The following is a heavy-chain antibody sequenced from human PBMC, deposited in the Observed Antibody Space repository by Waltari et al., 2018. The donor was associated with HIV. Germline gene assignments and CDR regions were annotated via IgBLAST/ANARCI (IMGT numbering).Heavy chain of an antibody. V-gene: IGHV4-38-2*02. D-gene: IGHD3-22*01. CDR3: ARDQDYYDSSGYTCYAFDP. Sequence: QVRLQESGPGLVKPSETLSLTCSVSGSSIRSRYYWGWIRQAPGKGLEWIGSIYRTGTTYYNPSLKSRVSVSLNMSKNQFSLKLSSVTAADTAVYYCARDQDYYDSSGYTCYAFDPWGQGTMVIVSS. J-gene: IGHJ3*01. CDR1: GSSIRSRYY. CDR2: IYRTGTT.